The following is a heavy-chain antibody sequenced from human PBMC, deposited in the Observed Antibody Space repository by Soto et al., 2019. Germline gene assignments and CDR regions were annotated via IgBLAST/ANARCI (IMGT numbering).Heavy chain of an antibody. D-gene: IGHD6-19*01. V-gene: IGHV1-2*02. Sequence: ASVKVSCKASGYTFTAYYIHWVRQAPGQGLECMGYIKPNSGDTRYTQKFQGRVTMTRDTSISTAYMELSSLKYDDTAVYYCARGSAVGGNWFDSWRQGTLVTVSS. J-gene: IGHJ5*01. CDR1: GYTFTAYY. CDR2: IKPNSGDT. CDR3: ARGSAVGGNWFDS.